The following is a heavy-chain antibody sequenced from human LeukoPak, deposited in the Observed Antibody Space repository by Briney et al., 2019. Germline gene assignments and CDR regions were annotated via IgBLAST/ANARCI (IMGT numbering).Heavy chain of an antibody. V-gene: IGHV3-23*01. CDR1: GFTFSICA. Sequence: TGGSLRLSCAASGFTFSICAMTWVRQAPGKGLEWVASITGDCTRTYYTDSVKGRFTISRDNSKNTLYLQMNSLRADETAIYYCASRPRADMGPLDYWGQGTLVTVST. CDR3: ASRPRADMGPLDY. D-gene: IGHD1-14*01. CDR2: ITGDCTRT. J-gene: IGHJ4*02.